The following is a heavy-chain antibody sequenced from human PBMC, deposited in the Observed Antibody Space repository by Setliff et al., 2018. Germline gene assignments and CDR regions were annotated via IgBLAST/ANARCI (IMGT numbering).Heavy chain of an antibody. CDR2: IRSRNDGGTT. V-gene: IGHV3-15*01. CDR3: TSAKLERRTGHHYYMDV. CDR1: GFGFSDAW. Sequence: GGSLRLSCVGSGFGFSDAWMTWVRQSPGKGLEWVGRIRSRNDGGTTDYAAPVKGRFTFSRDDSKNTLYLQMNNLKTEDTATYYCTSAKLERRTGHHYYMDVWGKGTTVTVSS. D-gene: IGHD1-1*01. J-gene: IGHJ6*03.